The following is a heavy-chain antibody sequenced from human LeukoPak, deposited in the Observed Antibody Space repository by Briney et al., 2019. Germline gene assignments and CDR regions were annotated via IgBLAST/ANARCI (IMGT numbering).Heavy chain of an antibody. V-gene: IGHV4-61*02. CDR1: GGSISSGSYY. CDR2: IYTSGST. D-gene: IGHD3-3*01. Sequence: PSQTLSLTCTVSGGSISSGSYYWSWIRQPAGKGLEWIGRIYTSGSTNYNPSLKSRVTISVDTSKNQFSLKLSSVTAADTAVYYCARSKIGDFWSGYGLDYWGQGTLVTVSS. J-gene: IGHJ4*02. CDR3: ARSKIGDFWSGYGLDY.